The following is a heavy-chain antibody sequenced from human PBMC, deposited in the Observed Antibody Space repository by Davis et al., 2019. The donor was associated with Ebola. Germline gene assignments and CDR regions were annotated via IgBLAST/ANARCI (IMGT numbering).Heavy chain of an antibody. Sequence: MPSETLSLTCTVSGGSISTGGYSWSWIRQPPGKGLEWIGSIYFTGSTYYNPSLRTRVTMSMDMSKNEFSLKLHSVTAADTAVYYCARGTIFGVVKYYYYGMDVWGQGTTVTVSS. CDR1: GGSISTGGYS. D-gene: IGHD3-3*01. J-gene: IGHJ6*02. CDR3: ARGTIFGVVKYYYYGMDV. CDR2: IYFTGST. V-gene: IGHV4-30-2*01.